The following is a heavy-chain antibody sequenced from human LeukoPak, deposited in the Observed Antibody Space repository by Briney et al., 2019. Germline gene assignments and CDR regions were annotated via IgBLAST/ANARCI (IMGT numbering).Heavy chain of an antibody. D-gene: IGHD1-26*01. J-gene: IGHJ4*02. CDR2: ITPYNGNT. CDR3: AREASSGAYNDY. V-gene: IGHV1-18*01. CDR1: GYTFTNYD. Sequence: ASVEVSCRASGYTFTNYDITWIRQAPGQGLEWMGYITPYNGNTKYAQKLQGRVTMTTDTSTSTVYMELRSLRSDDTAAYYCAREASSGAYNDYWGQGTLVTVSS.